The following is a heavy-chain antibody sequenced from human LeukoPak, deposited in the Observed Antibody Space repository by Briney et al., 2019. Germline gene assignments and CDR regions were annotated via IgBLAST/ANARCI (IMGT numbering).Heavy chain of an antibody. CDR3: ARDGYGDYVYFDF. CDR2: INPSSGVA. V-gene: IGHV1-2*02. Sequence: ASVKVSCKASGYTFTDNYIHWVRQAPGQGLEWMGYINPSSGVANPAQKFQGRITLSRDTSISTAYVELSRLRSDDTASYYCARDGYGDYVYFDFWGQGSLVIVSA. J-gene: IGHJ4*02. CDR1: GYTFTDNY. D-gene: IGHD3-16*01.